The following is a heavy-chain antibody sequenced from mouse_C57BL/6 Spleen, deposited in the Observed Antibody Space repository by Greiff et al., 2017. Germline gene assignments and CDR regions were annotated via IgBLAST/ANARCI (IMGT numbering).Heavy chain of an antibody. D-gene: IGHD2-1*01. Sequence: EVQLQQSGPELVKPGASVKISCKASGYSFTDYNMNWVKQSNGKSLEWIGVINPNYGTTSYNQKFKGKATLTVDKSSSTAYMQLNSLTSEDSAVYYCASHYGNWELYAMDYWGQGTSVTVSS. CDR2: INPNYGTT. V-gene: IGHV1-39*01. CDR1: GYSFTDYN. J-gene: IGHJ4*01. CDR3: ASHYGNWELYAMDY.